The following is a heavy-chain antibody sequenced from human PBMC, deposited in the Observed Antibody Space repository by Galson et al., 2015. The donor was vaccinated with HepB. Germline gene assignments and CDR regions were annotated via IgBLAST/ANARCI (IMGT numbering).Heavy chain of an antibody. V-gene: IGHV5-51*01. CDR1: GYSFTSYW. D-gene: IGHD4-17*01. Sequence: QSGAEVKKPGESLKISCKGSGYSFTSYWIGWVRQMPGKGLEWMGIIYPGDSDTRYSPSFQGQVTISADKSISTAYLQWSSLKASDTAMYYCARGGVYYGDYSWSLQSGASAFDIWGQGTMVTVSS. CDR3: ARGGVYYGDYSWSLQSGASAFDI. J-gene: IGHJ3*02. CDR2: IYPGDSDT.